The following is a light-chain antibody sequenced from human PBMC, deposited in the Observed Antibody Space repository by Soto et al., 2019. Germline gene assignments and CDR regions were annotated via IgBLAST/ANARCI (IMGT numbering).Light chain of an antibody. CDR1: QSVSSSY. V-gene: IGKV3-20*01. CDR2: GAS. CDR3: QQYCNAPFT. J-gene: IGKJ3*01. Sequence: EIVLTQSPGTLSFSPGERATLTCRASQSVSSSYLAWFQQKPGQAPRLLIYGASSRATGIPDRFSGSGSGTDFTLTISRLEPEDFAVYYCQQYCNAPFTFGPGTKVDIK.